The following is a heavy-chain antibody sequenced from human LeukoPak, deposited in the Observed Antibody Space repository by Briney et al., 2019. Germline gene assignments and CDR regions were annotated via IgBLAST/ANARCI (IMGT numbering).Heavy chain of an antibody. CDR3: ARPYGSYYYYGMDV. J-gene: IGHJ6*02. Sequence: ASVKVSCKASGYTFTSYAMNWVRQAPGQGLEWMGWINTKTGNPTYAQGFTGRFVFSLDTSVRTAYLQISSLKAEDTAVYYCARPYGSYYYYGMDVWGQGTTVTVPS. V-gene: IGHV7-4-1*02. CDR1: GYTFTSYA. CDR2: INTKTGNP. D-gene: IGHD3-16*01.